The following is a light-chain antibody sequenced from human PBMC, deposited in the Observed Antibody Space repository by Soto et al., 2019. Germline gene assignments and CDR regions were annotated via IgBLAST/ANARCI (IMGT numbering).Light chain of an antibody. V-gene: IGKV3-15*01. Sequence: EIVVTQSAANLSVSPGERATLSCRASQSVSSNLAWYQLKSGQAPRLLFYGASTRAIGFPARFSGSGSGAEFTLTISSLQSEDSELYYCQHYNHWPQLSFGGGTKVDIK. CDR3: QHYNHWPQLS. J-gene: IGKJ4*01. CDR2: GAS. CDR1: QSVSSN.